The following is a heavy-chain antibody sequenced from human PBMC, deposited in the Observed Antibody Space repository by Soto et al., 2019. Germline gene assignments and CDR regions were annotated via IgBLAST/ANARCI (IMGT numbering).Heavy chain of an antibody. CDR2: IYYSGST. CDR3: ATNIAPGSSYGMDV. Sequence: SETLSLTCTVSGGSISSSSYYWGWIRQPPGKGLEWIGSIYYSGSTYYNPSLKSRVTISVDTSKNQFSLKLSSVTAADTAVYYCATNIAPGSSYGMDVWGQGTTVTVSS. V-gene: IGHV4-39*01. J-gene: IGHJ6*02. CDR1: GGSISSSSYY. D-gene: IGHD6-13*01.